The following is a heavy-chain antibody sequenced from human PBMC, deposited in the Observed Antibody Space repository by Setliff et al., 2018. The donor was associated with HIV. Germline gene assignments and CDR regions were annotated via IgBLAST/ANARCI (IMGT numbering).Heavy chain of an antibody. V-gene: IGHV4-39*01. CDR1: AGSIRSSTYY. J-gene: IGHJ4*02. CDR2: VYYSGST. Sequence: SETLSLTCTVSAGSIRSSTYYWAWIRQPPGKGLEWIGTVYYSGSTYYNPSLKSRATISVDTSKNQFSLKLSSVTAADTAVYYCIIAYSSGWLAPMGFDSWGQGTLVTVPQ. D-gene: IGHD6-19*01. CDR3: IIAYSSGWLAPMGFDS.